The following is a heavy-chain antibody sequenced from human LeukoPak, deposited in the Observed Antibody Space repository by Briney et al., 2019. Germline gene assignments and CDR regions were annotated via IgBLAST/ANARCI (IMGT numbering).Heavy chain of an antibody. CDR1: GGSISSYY. V-gene: IGHV4-34*01. D-gene: IGHD2-2*01. CDR2: INHSGST. CDR3: ARGRRRYCSSTSCYPGGF. J-gene: IGHJ4*02. Sequence: SETLSLTCTVSGGSISSYYWSWIRQPPGKGLEWIGEINHSGSTNYNPSLKSRVTISVDTSKNQFSLKLSSVTAADTAVYYCARGRRRYCSSTSCYPGGFWGQGTLVTVSS.